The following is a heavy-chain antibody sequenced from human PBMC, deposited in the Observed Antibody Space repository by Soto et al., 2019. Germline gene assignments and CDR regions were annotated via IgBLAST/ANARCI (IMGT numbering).Heavy chain of an antibody. V-gene: IGHV3-15*01. Sequence: PAGCLKLSCAASGLTFSNAWMTLVRQAPGKELEWVGRIKSKTDGGTTDYAAPVKGRSTISRDDSKNTLYLQMNSLKTEDTAVYYCTTVLWFGDPFGGYNWFDPWGQGTLVTVSS. CDR3: TTVLWFGDPFGGYNWFDP. CDR1: GLTFSNAW. J-gene: IGHJ5*02. CDR2: IKSKTDGGTT. D-gene: IGHD3-10*01.